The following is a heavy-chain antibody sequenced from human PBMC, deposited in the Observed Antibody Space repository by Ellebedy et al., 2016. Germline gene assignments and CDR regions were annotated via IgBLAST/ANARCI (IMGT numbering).Heavy chain of an antibody. CDR1: GFSFSSYG. CDR3: ARDYSAYSNDV. Sequence: GESLKISCEASGFSFSSYGMHWVRQAPGKGLEWVALMWHDGTIKDYADSVKGRFTISRDNSKNTLYLQMNSLRAEDTAVYYCARDYSAYSNDVWGQGTLVTVSS. J-gene: IGHJ4*02. V-gene: IGHV3-33*01. D-gene: IGHD5-18*01. CDR2: MWHDGTIK.